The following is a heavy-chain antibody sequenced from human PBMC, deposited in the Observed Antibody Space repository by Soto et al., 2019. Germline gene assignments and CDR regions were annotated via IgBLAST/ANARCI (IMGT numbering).Heavy chain of an antibody. J-gene: IGHJ6*01. V-gene: IGHV4-61*01. CDR1: GGSVSSGSYY. D-gene: IGHD3-3*01. Sequence: SETLSLTCTVSGGSVSSGSYYWSWIRQPPGKGLEWIGFIYYSGSTNYNPSLKSRVTISVDTSKNQFSLKLSSVTAADTAVYYCARGDFWSGYYDYYYYYGMDVWGQGTTVTVSS. CDR2: IYYSGST. CDR3: ARGDFWSGYYDYYYYYGMDV.